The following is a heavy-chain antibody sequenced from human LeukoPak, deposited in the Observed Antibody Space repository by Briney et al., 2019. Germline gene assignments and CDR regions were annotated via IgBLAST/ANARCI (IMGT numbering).Heavy chain of an antibody. Sequence: SETLSLTCAVYGGSFNGYYWSWIRQPPGKGLEWIGYIYYSGSTYYNPSLKSRVTISVDTSKNQFSLKLSSVTAADTAVYYCARDPHYYDSSGYYDYWGQGTLVTVSS. D-gene: IGHD3-22*01. CDR3: ARDPHYYDSSGYYDY. V-gene: IGHV4-30-4*08. CDR2: IYYSGST. J-gene: IGHJ4*02. CDR1: GGSFNGYY.